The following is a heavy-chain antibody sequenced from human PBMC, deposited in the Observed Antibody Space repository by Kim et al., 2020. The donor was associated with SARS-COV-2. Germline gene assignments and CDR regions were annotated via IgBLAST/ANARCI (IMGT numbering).Heavy chain of an antibody. CDR1: GFTFSDYY. CDR2: ISSSSSYT. CDR3: ARVASGSTAWYYFDY. Sequence: GGSLRRSCAASGFTFSDYYMTWIRQAPGKGLEWISYISSSSSYTKYADSVKGRFTISRDNAKNSLYLQMNSLRAEDTAVYYCARVASGSTAWYYFDYWGQGTLVTVSS. J-gene: IGHJ4*02. D-gene: IGHD6-19*01. V-gene: IGHV3-11*03.